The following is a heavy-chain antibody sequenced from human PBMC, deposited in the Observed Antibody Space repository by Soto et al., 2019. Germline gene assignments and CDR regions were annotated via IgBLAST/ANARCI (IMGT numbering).Heavy chain of an antibody. CDR3: ARCILAIDEVVSIRDYYF. V-gene: IGHV3-64*01. D-gene: IGHD3-22*01. Sequence: GNGLEFVSAISSNGGSTYYANSVKGRFTISRDNSRNTLYLQMGSLRAEDMAVYYCARCILAIDEVVSIRDYYF. J-gene: IGHJ4*01. CDR2: ISSNGGST.